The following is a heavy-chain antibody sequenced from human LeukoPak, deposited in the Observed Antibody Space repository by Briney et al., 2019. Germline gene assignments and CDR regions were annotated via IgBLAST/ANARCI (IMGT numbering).Heavy chain of an antibody. CDR3: ARGRLYYYGSGNRSGGYWFDP. V-gene: IGHV4-34*01. CDR2: INHSGST. Sequence: KPSETLSLTCAVYGGSFSGYYWSWIRQPPGKGLEWIGEINHSGSTNYNPSLKSRVNISVDTSKNPFSLKLSSVTAADTAVYYCARGRLYYYGSGNRSGGYWFDPWGQGTLVTVSS. CDR1: GGSFSGYY. J-gene: IGHJ5*02. D-gene: IGHD3-10*01.